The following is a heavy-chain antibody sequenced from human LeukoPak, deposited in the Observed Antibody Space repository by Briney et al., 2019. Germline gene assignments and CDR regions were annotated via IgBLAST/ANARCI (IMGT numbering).Heavy chain of an antibody. CDR1: GGSISSYC. CDR3: ARVRGSVVAATIWFDP. CDR2: IYYSGST. J-gene: IGHJ5*02. D-gene: IGHD2-15*01. Sequence: SETLSLTCTVSGGSISSYCWSWIRQPPGKGLEWIGYIYYSGSTNYNPSLKSRVTISVDTSKNQFSLKLSSVTAADTAVYYCARVRGSVVAATIWFDPWGQGTLVTVSS. V-gene: IGHV4-59*01.